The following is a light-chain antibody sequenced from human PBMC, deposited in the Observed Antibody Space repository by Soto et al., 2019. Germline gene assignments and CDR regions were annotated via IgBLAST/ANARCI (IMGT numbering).Light chain of an antibody. CDR3: SSYTSRTTPV. CDR2: EVS. Sequence: QSVLTQPASVSGSPGQTITISCTGTSSDVGGYAYVSWYQQYPGKVPKLVISEVSNRPSGVSHRFSGSRSGNTASLTISGLQAEDDADYHCSSYTSRTTPVFGGGTKVTVL. J-gene: IGLJ2*01. CDR1: SSDVGGYAY. V-gene: IGLV2-14*01.